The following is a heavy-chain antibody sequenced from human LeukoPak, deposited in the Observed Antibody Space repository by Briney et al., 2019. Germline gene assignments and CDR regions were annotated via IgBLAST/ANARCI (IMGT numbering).Heavy chain of an antibody. CDR1: GFTFSNYA. J-gene: IGHJ4*02. Sequence: GGSLRLSCAASGFTFSNYAMSWVRQAPGKGLEWVSAISGSGGSTYYADSVKGRFTISRDNSQNTLYLQMNSLRAEDTAVYYCAKPKGYDFWSGYREGYFDYWGQGTLVTVSS. V-gene: IGHV3-23*01. CDR3: AKPKGYDFWSGYREGYFDY. CDR2: ISGSGGST. D-gene: IGHD3-3*01.